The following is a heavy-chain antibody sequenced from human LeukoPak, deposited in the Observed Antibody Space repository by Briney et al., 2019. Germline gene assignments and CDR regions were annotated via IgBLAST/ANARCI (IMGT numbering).Heavy chain of an antibody. V-gene: IGHV3-48*03. CDR2: ISSSGSTI. CDR1: GFIFNNYE. Sequence: PGGSLRLSCAASGFIFNNYEMNWVRQAPGKGLEWVSYISSSGSTIYYADSVKGRFTISRDNAKNSLYLQMNSLRAEDTAVYYCARYEDGDMDVWGKGTTVTVSS. CDR3: ARYEDGDMDV. J-gene: IGHJ6*04. D-gene: IGHD7-27*01.